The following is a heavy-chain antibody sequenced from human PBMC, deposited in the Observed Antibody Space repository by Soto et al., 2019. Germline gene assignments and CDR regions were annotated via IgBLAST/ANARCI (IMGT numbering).Heavy chain of an antibody. CDR2: INHSGST. V-gene: IGHV4-34*01. CDR3: AREGSDFWSGNSYNWFDP. CDR1: GGSFSGYY. J-gene: IGHJ5*02. Sequence: SETLSLTCAVYGGSFSGYYWSWIRQPPGKGLEWIGEINHSGSTNYNPSLKSRVTISVDTSKNQFSLKLSSVTAADTAVFYCAREGSDFWSGNSYNWFDPWGQGTLVTVS. D-gene: IGHD3-3*01.